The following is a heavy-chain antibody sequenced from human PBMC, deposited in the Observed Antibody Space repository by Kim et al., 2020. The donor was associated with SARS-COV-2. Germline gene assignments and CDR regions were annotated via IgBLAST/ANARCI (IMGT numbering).Heavy chain of an antibody. Sequence: GGSLRLSCAASGFTFSSNCMYWVRQAPGKGLVWVSRINSDGSSTSYAASLNGRFITSRDNAKNTLYLQMNSMRAEDTAVYYCARGSFKRWLLYYYYDM. J-gene: IGHJ6*01. D-gene: IGHD1-26*01. CDR1: GFTFSSNC. CDR3: ARGSFKRWLLYYYYDM. V-gene: IGHV3-74*01. CDR2: INSDGSST.